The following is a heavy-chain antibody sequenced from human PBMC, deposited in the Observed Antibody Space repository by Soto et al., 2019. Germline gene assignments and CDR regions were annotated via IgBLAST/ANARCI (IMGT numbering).Heavy chain of an antibody. J-gene: IGHJ6*02. D-gene: IGHD2-2*01. CDR2: ISAYNGNT. CDR3: ATDKGYCISTSCPGPYYYGMDV. V-gene: IGHV1-18*01. Sequence: ASVKVSCKASGYTFTSYGISWVRQAPGQGLEWMGWISAYNGNTNYAQKFQGRVTLTADTSTTTAYMELRGLRFDDTAVYYCATDKGYCISTSCPGPYYYGMDVWGQGTTVTVSS. CDR1: GYTFTSYG.